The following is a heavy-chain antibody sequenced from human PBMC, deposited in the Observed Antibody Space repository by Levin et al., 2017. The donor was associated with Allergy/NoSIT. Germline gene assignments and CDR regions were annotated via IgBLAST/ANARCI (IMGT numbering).Heavy chain of an antibody. CDR3: ARVRIAAAGTGWFDP. D-gene: IGHD6-13*01. J-gene: IGHJ5*02. Sequence: PGGSLRLSCAASGFTFSSYAMHWVRQAPGKGLEWVAVISYDGSNKYYADSVKGRFTISRDNSKNTLYLQMNSLRAEDTAVYYCARVRIAAAGTGWFDPWGQGTLVTVSS. V-gene: IGHV3-30-3*01. CDR2: ISYDGSNK. CDR1: GFTFSSYA.